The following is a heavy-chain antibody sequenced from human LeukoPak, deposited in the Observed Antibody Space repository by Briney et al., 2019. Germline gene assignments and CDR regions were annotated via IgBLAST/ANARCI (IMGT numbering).Heavy chain of an antibody. V-gene: IGHV3-30*18. D-gene: IGHD4-17*01. CDR2: ISYDGSNK. Sequence: GGSLRLSCAASGFTFSSYGMHWVRQAPGKGLEWVAVISYDGSNKYYADSVKGRFTISRDNSKNTLYLQMNSLRAEDTAVYYCAKDRETYGDYEGWFDPWGQGTLVTVSS. CDR3: AKDRETYGDYEGWFDP. CDR1: GFTFSSYG. J-gene: IGHJ5*02.